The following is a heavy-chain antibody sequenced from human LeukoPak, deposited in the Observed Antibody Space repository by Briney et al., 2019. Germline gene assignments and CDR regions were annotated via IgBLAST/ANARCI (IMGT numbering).Heavy chain of an antibody. D-gene: IGHD3-16*02. J-gene: IGHJ6*03. Sequence: GGSLRLSCAASGFTFDDYGMSWVRQAPGKGLERVSGINWNGGSTGYADSVKGRFTISRDNSKNTLYLQMNSLRAEDTAVYYCARDPSYDYVWGSYRNYYYYMDVWGKGTTVTVSS. CDR1: GFTFDDYG. V-gene: IGHV3-20*04. CDR3: ARDPSYDYVWGSYRNYYYYMDV. CDR2: INWNGGST.